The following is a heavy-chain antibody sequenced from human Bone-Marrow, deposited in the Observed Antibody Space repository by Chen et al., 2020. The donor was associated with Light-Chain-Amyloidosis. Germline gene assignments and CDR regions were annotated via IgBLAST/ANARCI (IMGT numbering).Heavy chain of an antibody. D-gene: IGHD5-12*01. J-gene: IGHJ4*02. CDR2: IYPDDSDA. V-gene: IGHV5-51*01. Sequence: EVQREQSGPEVKKPGESLESACKGAGYTFPNYWIGWVRQMPGKGLEWMGVIYPDDSDARYSPSFEGQVTISADKSITTAYLQWRSLKASATAMYYCARRRDGYNFDYWGQGTLVTVSS. CDR3: ARRRDGYNFDY. CDR1: GYTFPNYW.